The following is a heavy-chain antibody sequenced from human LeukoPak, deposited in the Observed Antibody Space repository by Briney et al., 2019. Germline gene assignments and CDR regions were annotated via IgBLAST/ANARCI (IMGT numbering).Heavy chain of an antibody. Sequence: PGRSLRLSCAASGFTFSSYAMHWVRQAPGKGLEWVANIKQDGSEKYYVDSVKGRFTISRDNAKTSLYLQMNSLRAEDTAVYYCARDVLAAGATGTFDIWGQGTMVTVSS. J-gene: IGHJ3*02. CDR1: GFTFSSYA. CDR3: ARDVLAAGATGTFDI. CDR2: IKQDGSEK. D-gene: IGHD1-14*01. V-gene: IGHV3-7*03.